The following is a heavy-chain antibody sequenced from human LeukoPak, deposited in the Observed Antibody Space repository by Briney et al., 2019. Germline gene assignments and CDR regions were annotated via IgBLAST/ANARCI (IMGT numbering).Heavy chain of an antibody. D-gene: IGHD3-22*01. CDR1: GFTFSSYW. V-gene: IGHV3-74*01. J-gene: IGHJ4*02. CDR2: INSDGSST. CDR3: ARGGLYYYDSSGPRGDY. Sequence: PGGSLRLSCAASGFTFSSYWMHWVRHAPGKGLVWVSRINSDGSSTNYADSVKGRFTISRDNAKNTLYLQMNSLRAEDTAVYYCARGGLYYYDSSGPRGDYWGQGTLVTVSS.